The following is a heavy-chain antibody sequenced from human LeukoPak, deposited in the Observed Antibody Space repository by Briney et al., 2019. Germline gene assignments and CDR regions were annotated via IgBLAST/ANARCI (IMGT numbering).Heavy chain of an antibody. V-gene: IGHV3-9*01. Sequence: GGSLRLSCAAAEFKFDDYAMHWVRQGPGKGLEWVAGISWSSGHMEYAESVKGRFTISRDNARNALYLQMDGLRRDDTAVYYCVRSVVVVAATPTHFDLWGRGTQVIVSS. CDR1: EFKFDDYA. D-gene: IGHD2-15*01. CDR2: ISWSSGHM. CDR3: VRSVVVVAATPTHFDL. J-gene: IGHJ2*01.